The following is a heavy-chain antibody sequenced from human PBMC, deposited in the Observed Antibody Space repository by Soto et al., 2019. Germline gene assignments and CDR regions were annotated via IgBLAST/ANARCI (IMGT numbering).Heavy chain of an antibody. D-gene: IGHD5-12*01. CDR1: GFTFSSYG. J-gene: IGHJ4*02. Sequence: GGSLRLSCAASGFTFSSYGMHWVRQAPGKGLEWVAVISYDGSNKYYADSVKGRFTISRDNSKNTLYLQMNSLRAEDTAVYYCAKAGEMATINPIDYWGQGTLVTVSS. CDR3: AKAGEMATINPIDY. CDR2: ISYDGSNK. V-gene: IGHV3-30*18.